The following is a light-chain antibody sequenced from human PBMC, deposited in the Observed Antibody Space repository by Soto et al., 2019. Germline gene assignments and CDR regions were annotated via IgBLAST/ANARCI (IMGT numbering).Light chain of an antibody. CDR2: DAS. J-gene: IGKJ1*01. V-gene: IGKV3-20*01. CDR3: QQYGFSPIS. CDR1: QSVSSN. Sequence: EIVLTQSPGTLSLSPGERATLSCRASQSVSSNLAWYQQRPGQAPRLLIYDASTRATGVPDRFSGSGSGPEYTLTITRLEPEDFAVYSCQQYGFSPISFGQGTKVDIK.